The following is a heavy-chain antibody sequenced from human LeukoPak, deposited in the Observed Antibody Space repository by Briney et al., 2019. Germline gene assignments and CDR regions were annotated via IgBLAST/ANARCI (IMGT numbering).Heavy chain of an antibody. Sequence: SETLSLTCTVSGGSISSGGYYWSWIRQHPGKGLEWIGYIYYSGSTYYNPSLKSRVTISVDTSKNQFSLKLSSVTAADTAVYYCARGTTYYDILTGYYLDYWGQGTLVTVSS. CDR1: GGSISSGGYY. V-gene: IGHV4-31*03. CDR2: IYYSGST. CDR3: ARGTTYYDILTGYYLDY. D-gene: IGHD3-9*01. J-gene: IGHJ4*02.